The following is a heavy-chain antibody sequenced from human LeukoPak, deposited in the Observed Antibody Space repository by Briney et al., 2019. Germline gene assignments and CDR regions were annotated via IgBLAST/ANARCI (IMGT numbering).Heavy chain of an antibody. Sequence: ASVKVSCKASGYTFTSYGISWVRQAPGQGLEWIGWISAYNGNTNYAQKLQGRVTMTTDTSTSTAYMELRSLRSDDTAVYYCARDRRQWELRGDFDYWGQGTLVTVSS. D-gene: IGHD1-26*01. CDR1: GYTFTSYG. CDR3: ARDRRQWELRGDFDY. J-gene: IGHJ4*02. CDR2: ISAYNGNT. V-gene: IGHV1-18*01.